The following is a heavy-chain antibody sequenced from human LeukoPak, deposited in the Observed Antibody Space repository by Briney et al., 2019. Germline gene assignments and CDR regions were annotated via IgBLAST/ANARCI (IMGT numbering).Heavy chain of an antibody. D-gene: IGHD3-16*02. CDR3: ARGRPYDYVWGSYRYDWFDP. CDR1: GGSISSYY. Sequence: SETLSLTCTVSGGSISSYYWSWIRQPPGKGLEWIGYIYYSGSTNYNPSLKSRVTISVDTSKNQFSLKLSSVTAADTAVYYCARGRPYDYVWGSYRYDWFDPWGQGTLVTVSS. J-gene: IGHJ5*02. V-gene: IGHV4-59*12. CDR2: IYYSGST.